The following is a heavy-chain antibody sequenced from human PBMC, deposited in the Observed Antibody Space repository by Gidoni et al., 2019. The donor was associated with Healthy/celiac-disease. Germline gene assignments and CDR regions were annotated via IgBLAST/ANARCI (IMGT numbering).Heavy chain of an antibody. Sequence: QVQLVQSGAEVKKPGASVKVSCKASGYTVTGYYMHWVRQAPGQGLEWMGWINPNSGGTNYAQKFQGRVTMTRDTSISTAYMELSRLRSDETAVYYCARVPHSSGFDFDYWGQGTLVTVSS. CDR3: ARVPHSSGFDFDY. D-gene: IGHD6-19*01. V-gene: IGHV1-2*02. CDR1: GYTVTGYY. CDR2: INPNSGGT. J-gene: IGHJ4*02.